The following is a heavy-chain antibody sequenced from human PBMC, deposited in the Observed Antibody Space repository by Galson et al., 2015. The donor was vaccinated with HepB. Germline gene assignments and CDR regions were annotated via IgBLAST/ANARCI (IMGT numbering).Heavy chain of an antibody. CDR3: ARENIVVVPAANWFDP. D-gene: IGHD2-2*01. Sequence: TLSLTCTVSGGSISSYYWSWIRQPPGKGLEWIGYIYYSGSTNYNPSLKSRVTISVDTSKNQSSLKLSSVTAADTAVYYCARENIVVVPAANWFDPWGQGTLVTVSS. CDR2: IYYSGST. J-gene: IGHJ5*02. V-gene: IGHV4-59*01. CDR1: GGSISSYY.